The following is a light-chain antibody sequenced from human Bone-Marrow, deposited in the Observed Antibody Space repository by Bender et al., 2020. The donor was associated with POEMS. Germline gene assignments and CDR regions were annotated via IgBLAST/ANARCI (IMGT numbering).Light chain of an antibody. CDR2: DVT. J-gene: IGLJ2*01. Sequence: QSALTQPASVSGSHGQSITISCTGTSSYVGDYNSVSWYQQHPGKAPILIIYDVTNRPPRVSSRFSGSKSGNTASLTISGLQPEDEADYYCSSDTRRKTVLFGGGTKLTVL. V-gene: IGLV2-14*03. CDR1: SSYVGDYNS. CDR3: SSDTRRKTVL.